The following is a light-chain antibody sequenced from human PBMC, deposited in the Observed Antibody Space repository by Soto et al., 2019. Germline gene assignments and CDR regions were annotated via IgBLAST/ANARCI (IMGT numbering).Light chain of an antibody. CDR1: QSVRSY. V-gene: IGKV3-20*01. CDR3: QQYGSSPRT. CDR2: DAS. Sequence: EFVLTQSPGTLSLSPGERATLSCRASQSVRSYLAWYQQKPGQAPRLLIYDASTRATGIPDRFSGSGSGTDFTLTISRLEPEDFAVYYCQQYGSSPRTFGQGTKVDNK. J-gene: IGKJ1*01.